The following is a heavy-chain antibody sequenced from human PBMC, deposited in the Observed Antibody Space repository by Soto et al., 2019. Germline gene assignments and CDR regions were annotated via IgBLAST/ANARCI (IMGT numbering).Heavy chain of an antibody. V-gene: IGHV3-48*01. J-gene: IGHJ3*01. Sequence: GGSLRLSCVASGFNFNIYSMNWVRQAPGKGLEWVSYMTSDSKTIHYADSVKGRFTISRENAKNSVFLQMNSLRAEDTGVYYCTRGVSYGFDFWGQGTMVTVSS. D-gene: IGHD3-10*01. CDR3: TRGVSYGFDF. CDR1: GFNFNIYS. CDR2: MTSDSKTI.